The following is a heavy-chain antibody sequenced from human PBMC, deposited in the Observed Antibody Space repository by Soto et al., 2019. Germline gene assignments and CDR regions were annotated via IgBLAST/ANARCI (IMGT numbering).Heavy chain of an antibody. CDR3: SRTQGSSTSLEIYYYYYYGMDV. CDR2: IIPISETT. D-gene: IGHD2-2*01. J-gene: IGHJ6*02. CDR1: GGTFSSYA. V-gene: IGHV1-69*01. Sequence: QVQLVQSGAEVKKPGSSVKVSCKASGGTFSSYAISWVRQAPGQGLEWMGGIIPISETTNYAQKFQGRVTITADESKSTAYMVLSSRRSEETAVYYCSRTQGSSTSLEIYYYYYYGMDVWGQGTTVTVSS.